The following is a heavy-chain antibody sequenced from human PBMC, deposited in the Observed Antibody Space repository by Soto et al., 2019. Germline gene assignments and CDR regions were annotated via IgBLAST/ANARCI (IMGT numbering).Heavy chain of an antibody. CDR3: AGTFDYYGMDV. V-gene: IGHV4-38-2*01. CDR2: IYHAGSV. D-gene: IGHD1-1*01. J-gene: IGHJ6*02. CDR1: GYSIGSGYY. Sequence: SETLSLTCAVSGYSIGSGYYWAWIRQSPGKGLEWIGSIYHAGSVYYNPSLNGRVALSMDTSKNHFSLKLTSVTAADTAVYYCAGTFDYYGMDVWGQGTTGTVSS.